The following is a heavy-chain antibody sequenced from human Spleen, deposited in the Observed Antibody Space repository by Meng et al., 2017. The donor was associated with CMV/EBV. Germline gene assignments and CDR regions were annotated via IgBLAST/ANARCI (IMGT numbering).Heavy chain of an antibody. CDR3: AREKEYYDILTEEYYYYGIDV. V-gene: IGHV1-69*05. CDR1: GGTFSRYA. CDR2: SVPSYATP. J-gene: IGHJ6*02. D-gene: IGHD3-9*01. Sequence: SVKVSCKASGGTFSRYAISWVRQAPGQGLEWVGGSVPSYATPNHAQKFQARATITRDESTSTAYMELSSLRSEDTAVYYCAREKEYYDILTEEYYYYGIDVWGQGTMVTVSS.